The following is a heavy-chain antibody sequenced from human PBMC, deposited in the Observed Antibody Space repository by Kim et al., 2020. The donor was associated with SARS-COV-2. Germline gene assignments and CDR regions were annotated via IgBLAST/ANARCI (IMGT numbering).Heavy chain of an antibody. D-gene: IGHD6-13*01. V-gene: IGHV3-23*01. Sequence: GGSLRLSCAASGFTFSSYAMSWVRQAPGKWLELVSAISGIGGSTYYADSVKGRFTISRDNSKNTLYLQMNSLRAEDTAVYYCAKDIAAAGTLDYWGQGTLVTVSS. CDR1: GFTFSSYA. J-gene: IGHJ4*02. CDR3: AKDIAAAGTLDY. CDR2: ISGIGGST.